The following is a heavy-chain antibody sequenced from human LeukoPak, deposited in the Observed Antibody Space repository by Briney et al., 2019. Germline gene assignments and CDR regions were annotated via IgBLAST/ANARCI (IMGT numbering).Heavy chain of an antibody. CDR2: IYYSGST. Sequence: SETLSLTCAVSGYSISSYYWSWIRQPPGKGLEWIGYIYYSGSTNYNPSLKSRVTISVDTSKNQFSLKLSSVTAADTAVYYCARDSHSFNYDYVWGSYRRYWYFDLWGRGTLVTVSS. CDR3: ARDSHSFNYDYVWGSYRRYWYFDL. V-gene: IGHV4-59*01. J-gene: IGHJ2*01. D-gene: IGHD3-16*02. CDR1: GYSISSYY.